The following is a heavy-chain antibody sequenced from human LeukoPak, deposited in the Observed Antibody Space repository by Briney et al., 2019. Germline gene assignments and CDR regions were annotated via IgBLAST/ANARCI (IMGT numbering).Heavy chain of an antibody. J-gene: IGHJ3*02. D-gene: IGHD3-9*01. CDR1: GGSISSYY. V-gene: IGHV4-59*01. CDR2: IYYSGST. Sequence: SVTLSLTCTVSGGSISSYYWSWIRQPPGKGLEWIGYIYYSGSTNYNPSLKSRVTISVDTSKNQFSLKLSSVTAADTAVYYCATYRGYLTPADAFDIWGQGTMVTVSS. CDR3: ATYRGYLTPADAFDI.